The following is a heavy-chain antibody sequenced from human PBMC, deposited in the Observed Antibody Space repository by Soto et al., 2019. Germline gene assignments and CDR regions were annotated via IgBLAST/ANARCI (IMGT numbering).Heavy chain of an antibody. CDR1: GGYFVRYY. CDR3: ARGSYDFWSGYYANWYDP. CDR2: INHSGST. J-gene: IGHJ5*02. Sequence: SVTLSLTCAVYGGYFVRYYWRPIPQPPGEGLEWIGEINHSGSTNYNPSLKSRVTISVDTSKNQFSLKLSSVTAADTAVYYCARGSYDFWSGYYANWYDPWGQGTLVTVS. D-gene: IGHD3-3*01. V-gene: IGHV4-34*01.